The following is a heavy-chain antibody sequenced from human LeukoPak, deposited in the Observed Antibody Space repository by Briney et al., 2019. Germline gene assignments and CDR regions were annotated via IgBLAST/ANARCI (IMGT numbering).Heavy chain of an antibody. CDR1: GYTFTGYY. V-gene: IGHV1-2*02. D-gene: IGHD6-19*01. CDR3: ARDSIAVAGFDY. CDR2: INPNSGGT. Sequence: ASVKVSCKASGYTFTGYYMHLVPQAPGQGLEWMGWINPNSGGTNYAQKFQGRVTMTWDTSISTAYMELSRLRSDDTAVYYCARDSIAVAGFDYWGQGTLVTVSS. J-gene: IGHJ4*02.